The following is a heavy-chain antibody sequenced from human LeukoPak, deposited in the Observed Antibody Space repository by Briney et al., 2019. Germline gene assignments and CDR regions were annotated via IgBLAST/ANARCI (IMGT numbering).Heavy chain of an antibody. J-gene: IGHJ4*02. D-gene: IGHD6-13*01. CDR1: GYTFTSYY. V-gene: IGHV1-46*01. Sequence: ASVKVSCKASGYTFTSYYMHWVRQAPGQGLEWMGIINPSGGSTSYAQKFQGRVTMTRDTSTSTVYMELSSLTSEDTAVYYCARDGRVGSSSHYYFDYWGQGTLVTVSS. CDR2: INPSGGST. CDR3: ARDGRVGSSSHYYFDY.